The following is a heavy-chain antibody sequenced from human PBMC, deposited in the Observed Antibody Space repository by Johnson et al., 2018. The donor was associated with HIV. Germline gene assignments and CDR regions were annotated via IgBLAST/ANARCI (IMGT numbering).Heavy chain of an antibody. V-gene: IGHV3-74*01. CDR3: ARDQEYSYGYEGTVRAFDI. CDR2: TNSDGSST. Sequence: VQLVESGGGLVQPGGSLRLSCAASGLIFSRSWIHWVRQAPGKGLVWVSRTNSDGSSTNYADSVKGRFTISRDKAKNTLHLQMNSLRAEDTAVYYCARDQEYSYGYEGTVRAFDIWGQGTMVTVSS. J-gene: IGHJ3*02. D-gene: IGHD5-18*01. CDR1: GLIFSRSW.